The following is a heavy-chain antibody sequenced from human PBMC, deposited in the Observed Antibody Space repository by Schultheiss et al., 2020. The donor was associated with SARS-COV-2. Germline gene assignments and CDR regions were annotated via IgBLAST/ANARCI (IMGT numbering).Heavy chain of an antibody. J-gene: IGHJ3*02. V-gene: IGHV3-23*01. CDR1: GFTFSSYA. Sequence: GGSLRLSCAASGFTFSSYAMSWVRQATGKGLEWVSAISGSGGSTYYADSVKGRFTISRDNSKNTLYLQMNSLRAEDTAVYYCAKVPVVVVIGGAFDIWGQGTMVTVSS. CDR2: ISGSGGST. CDR3: AKVPVVVVIGGAFDI. D-gene: IGHD2-21*01.